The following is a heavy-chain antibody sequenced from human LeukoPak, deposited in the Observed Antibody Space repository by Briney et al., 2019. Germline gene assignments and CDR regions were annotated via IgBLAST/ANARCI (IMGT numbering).Heavy chain of an antibody. J-gene: IGHJ4*02. D-gene: IGHD4-17*01. V-gene: IGHV3-23*01. CDR2: ISGSGGNI. CDR3: AILSDDYGF. Sequence: GGSLRLSCVGSGITLRNYAISWVRQAPGKGLEWVSAISGSGGNIYYADSVKGRFTISRDISVNTVYLQVNSLRAVDTAVYYCAILSDDYGFWGQGTLVTVSS. CDR1: GITLRNYA.